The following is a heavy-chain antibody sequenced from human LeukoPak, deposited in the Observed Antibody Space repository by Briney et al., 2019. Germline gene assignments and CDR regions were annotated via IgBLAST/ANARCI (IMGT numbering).Heavy chain of an antibody. CDR1: GVSISSSNSY. D-gene: IGHD3-22*01. CDR2: IYYTGNT. V-gene: IGHV4-39*07. J-gene: IGHJ4*02. CDR3: ARERTLFPGDSSGYFDY. Sequence: SETLSLTCTVSGVSISSSNSYWGWIRQPPGKGLEWIGSIYYTGNTYYNASLKSRVTISIDTSKNQFSLKLGSVTAADTAVYYCARERTLFPGDSSGYFDYWGQGTLVTVSS.